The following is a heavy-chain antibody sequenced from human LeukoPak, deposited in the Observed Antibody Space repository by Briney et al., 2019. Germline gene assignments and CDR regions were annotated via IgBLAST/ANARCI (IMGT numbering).Heavy chain of an antibody. CDR2: ISYDGSNK. CDR3: ARDDEFDDYDRRRYTNTFDY. V-gene: IGHV3-30-3*01. J-gene: IGHJ4*01. Sequence: GRSLRLSCAASGFTFSSYAMHWVRQAPGKGLEWVAVISYDGSNKYYADSVKGRFTISRANSKNTLYLQMNSLRAEDTAVYFCARDDEFDDYDRRRYTNTFDYWGHGTLVTVSS. D-gene: IGHD3-22*01. CDR1: GFTFSSYA.